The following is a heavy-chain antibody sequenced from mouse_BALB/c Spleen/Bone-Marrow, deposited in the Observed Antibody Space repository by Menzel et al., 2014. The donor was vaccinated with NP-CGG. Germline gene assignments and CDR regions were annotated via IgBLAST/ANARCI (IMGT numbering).Heavy chain of an antibody. V-gene: IGHV1-4*02. J-gene: IGHJ3*01. Sequence: VQLQQSAAELARPGASVKMSCKASGYTFTSYTMHWVKQRPGQGLEWIGYINPSSGYTEYNQKFKDKTTLTADKSSSTAYMRLSSLTSEDSAVYYCARWLLRAYWGQGTLVTVSA. CDR1: GYTFTSYT. CDR2: INPSSGYT. CDR3: ARWLLRAY. D-gene: IGHD2-3*01.